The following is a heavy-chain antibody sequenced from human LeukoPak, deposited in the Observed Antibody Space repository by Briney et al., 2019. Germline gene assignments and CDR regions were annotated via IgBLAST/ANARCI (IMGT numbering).Heavy chain of an antibody. J-gene: IGHJ6*03. CDR1: GYTFIDSY. V-gene: IGHV1-2*02. CDR2: TNPKSGDT. CDR3: AREPVVDYYYMDV. Sequence: ASVKVSCKASGYTFIDSYIHWVRQAPGQGLEWMAWTNPKSGDTNYAQEFQGRVTVTRDTSISTAYMELSGLRSDDTAVYFCAREPVVDYYYMDVWGTGTTVTVSS. D-gene: IGHD2-15*01.